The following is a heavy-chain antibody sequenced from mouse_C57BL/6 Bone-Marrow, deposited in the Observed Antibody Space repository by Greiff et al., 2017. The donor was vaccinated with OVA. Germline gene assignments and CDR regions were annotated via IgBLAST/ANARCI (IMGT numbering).Heavy chain of an antibody. CDR1: GFTFSVYG. J-gene: IGHJ2*01. Sequence: EVMLVESGGGLVKPGGSLKLSCAASGFTFSVYGMHWVRQAPEKGLEWVAYISSGSSTIYYADTVKGRFTISRDNAKNTLFLQMTSLRSEDTAMYYCATSSGYWGQGTTLTVSS. CDR2: ISSGSSTI. D-gene: IGHD3-2*02. V-gene: IGHV5-17*01. CDR3: ATSSGY.